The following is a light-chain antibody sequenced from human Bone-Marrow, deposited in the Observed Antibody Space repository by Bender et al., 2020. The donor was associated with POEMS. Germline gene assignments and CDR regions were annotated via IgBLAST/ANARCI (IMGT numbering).Light chain of an antibody. CDR2: KDT. Sequence: SYELTQPSSVSVSPGQTARITCSGNVLAKKYARWFQQRPGQAPVLLIYKDTERPSGIPDRFSGSSSGTTATLTISGAQVEDEADYYCQSADNSGSSYVIFGGGTKLTVL. CDR1: VLAKKY. CDR3: QSADNSGSSYVI. J-gene: IGLJ2*01. V-gene: IGLV3-27*01.